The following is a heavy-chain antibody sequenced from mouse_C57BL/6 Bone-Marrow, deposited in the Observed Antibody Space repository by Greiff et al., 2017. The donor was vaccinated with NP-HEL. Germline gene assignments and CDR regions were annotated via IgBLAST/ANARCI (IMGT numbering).Heavy chain of an antibody. J-gene: IGHJ3*01. CDR2: ISSGGSYT. V-gene: IGHV5-6*02. CDR1: GFTFSSYG. D-gene: IGHD2-4*01. Sequence: EVKLEESGGDLVKPGGSLKLSCAASGFTFSSYGMSWVRQTPDKRLEWVATISSGGSYTYYPDSVKGRFTISRDNAKNTLYLQMSSLKSEDTAMYYCASPYDYDVAWFAYWGRGTLVTVSA. CDR3: ASPYDYDVAWFAY.